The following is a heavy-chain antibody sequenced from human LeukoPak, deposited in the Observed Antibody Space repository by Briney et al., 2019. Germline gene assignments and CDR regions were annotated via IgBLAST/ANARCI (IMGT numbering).Heavy chain of an antibody. D-gene: IGHD6-19*01. Sequence: PGGSLRLSCAASGFTSSSYAMSWVRQAPGKGLEWVSGISGSGGSTYYADSVKGRFTISRDNSKNTLYLQMNSLRAEDTAVYYCAKRGLVSGWPFDYWGQGTLVTVSS. V-gene: IGHV3-23*01. CDR2: ISGSGGST. CDR3: AKRGLVSGWPFDY. J-gene: IGHJ4*02. CDR1: GFTSSSYA.